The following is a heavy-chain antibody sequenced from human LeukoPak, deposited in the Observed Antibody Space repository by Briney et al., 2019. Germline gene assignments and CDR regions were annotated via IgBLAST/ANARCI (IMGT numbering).Heavy chain of an antibody. CDR3: ARDLSSIAAAGGGVNNDY. D-gene: IGHD6-13*01. Sequence: ASVKVSCKASGYTFTGYYIHWVRQAPGQGLEWMGWLNPNSGGTDYAQKFQGRVTMTRDTSISTAYMELSSLRSEDTAVYYCARDLSSIAAAGGGVNNDYWGKGTLVTVSS. J-gene: IGHJ4*02. CDR1: GYTFTGYY. CDR2: LNPNSGGT. V-gene: IGHV1-2*02.